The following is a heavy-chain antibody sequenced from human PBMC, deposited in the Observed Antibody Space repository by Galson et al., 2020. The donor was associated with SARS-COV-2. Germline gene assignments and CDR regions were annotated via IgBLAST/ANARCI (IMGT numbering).Heavy chain of an antibody. CDR2: IYYSGST. CDR3: ARAGDYDFWSGYPI. Sequence: SETLSLTCTVSGGSISSGGYYWSWIRQHPGKGLEWIGYIYYSGSTYYNPSLKSRVTISVDTSKNQFSLKLSSVTAADTAVYYCARAGDYDFWSGYPIWGQGTMVTVSS. V-gene: IGHV4-31*03. D-gene: IGHD3-3*01. CDR1: GGSISSGGYY. J-gene: IGHJ3*02.